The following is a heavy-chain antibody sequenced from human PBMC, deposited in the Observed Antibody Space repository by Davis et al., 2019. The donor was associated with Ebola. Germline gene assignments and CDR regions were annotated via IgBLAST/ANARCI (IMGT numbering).Heavy chain of an antibody. CDR3: ARETGDGGGMDV. J-gene: IGHJ6*04. V-gene: IGHV1-46*01. D-gene: IGHD7-27*01. CDR2: INPSGGST. Sequence: ASVKVSCKASGYTFITYYINWVRQASGQGLEWMGIINPSGGSTTYAQKFQGRVTMTRETSTSTFYMELSSLRSEDTAVYYCARETGDGGGMDVWGKGTTVTVSS. CDR1: GYTFITYY.